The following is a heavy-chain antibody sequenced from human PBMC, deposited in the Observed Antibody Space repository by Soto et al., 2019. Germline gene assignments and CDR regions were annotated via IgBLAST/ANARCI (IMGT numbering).Heavy chain of an antibody. Sequence: QVQLVESGGGVVQPGRSLRLSCAASGFTFSTYGMSWVRQAPGKGLEWVAIISYDGIHKYYADSVKGRFTISRDNSRNTLYLQMTSLRADDTDVYYCAKEIIAVSGPWDFDNWGQGTLVTVSS. J-gene: IGHJ4*02. D-gene: IGHD6-19*01. V-gene: IGHV3-30*18. CDR3: AKEIIAVSGPWDFDN. CDR1: GFTFSTYG. CDR2: ISYDGIHK.